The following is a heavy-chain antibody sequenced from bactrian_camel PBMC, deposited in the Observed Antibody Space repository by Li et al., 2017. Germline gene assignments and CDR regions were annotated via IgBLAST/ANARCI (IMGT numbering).Heavy chain of an antibody. V-gene: IGHV3S53*01. Sequence: HVQLVESGGGLVQPGESLRLSCATSDNVSKYYMAWFRQAPGKEREGVAAAYSGVKRYYADFVKGRFTNSQDRRNHTVSLQMTNLKPEDTAMYYCAADYLCEVRSIDYDYWGQGTQVTVS. CDR1: DNVSKYY. D-gene: IGHD8*01. J-gene: IGHJ4*01. CDR2: AYSGVKR. CDR3: AADYLCEVRSIDYDY.